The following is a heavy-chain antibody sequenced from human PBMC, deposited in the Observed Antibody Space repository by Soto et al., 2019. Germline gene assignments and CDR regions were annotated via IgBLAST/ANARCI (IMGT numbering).Heavy chain of an antibody. CDR1: GYTLTELS. D-gene: IGHD2-21*01. J-gene: IGHJ6*02. CDR2: FDPEDGET. Sequence: ASVKVSCKVSGYTLTELSMHWVRQAPGKGLEWMGGFDPEDGETIYAQKFQGRVTMTEDKSTDTAYMELSSLRSEDTAVYYCATLHIEEPNRYGMDVWGQGTTVTVSS. CDR3: ATLHIEEPNRYGMDV. V-gene: IGHV1-24*01.